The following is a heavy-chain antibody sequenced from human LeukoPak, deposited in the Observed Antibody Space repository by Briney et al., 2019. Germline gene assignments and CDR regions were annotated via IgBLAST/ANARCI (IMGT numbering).Heavy chain of an antibody. CDR3: AREGAAEAKNFDY. V-gene: IGHV1-46*01. J-gene: IGHJ4*02. CDR2: INLNAVTT. D-gene: IGHD6-25*01. CDR1: GYTFTNYY. Sequence: ASVKVSCKASGYTFTNYYIHWMRQAPGQGLEWVGIINLNAVTTRYAQKFQGRITVTRDTSTSTVYMELSSLRSEDTAVYFCAREGAAEAKNFDYWGEGTLVIVSS.